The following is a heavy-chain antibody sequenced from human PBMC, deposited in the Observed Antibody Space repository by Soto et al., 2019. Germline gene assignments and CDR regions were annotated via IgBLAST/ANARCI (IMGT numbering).Heavy chain of an antibody. CDR2: INTDGSRT. J-gene: IGHJ6*02. CDR1: EFSFSTYW. D-gene: IGHD3-10*01. CDR3: ARDQSYGGYFYYAMDV. Sequence: GGSLRLSCAASEFSFSTYWMHWVRQAPGKGLVWVSRINTDGSRTSYADSVKGRFTISRDNAKNTLYLQMNSLRAEDTAVYYCARDQSYGGYFYYAMDVWGQGTTVTVSS. V-gene: IGHV3-74*01.